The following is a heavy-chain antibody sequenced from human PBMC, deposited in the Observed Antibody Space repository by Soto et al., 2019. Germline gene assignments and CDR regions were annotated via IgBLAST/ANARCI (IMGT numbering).Heavy chain of an antibody. J-gene: IGHJ6*02. D-gene: IGHD2-2*01. CDR1: GYTFTSYD. V-gene: IGHV1-8*01. CDR3: ANQYCSSTSCYAYYYGMDV. CDR2: MNPNSGNT. Sequence: ASVKVSCKASGYTFTSYDINWVRQATGQGLEWMGWMNPNSGNTGYAQKFQGRVTMTGNTSISTAYMELSSLRSEDTAVYYCANQYCSSTSCYAYYYGMDVWGQGTTVTVSS.